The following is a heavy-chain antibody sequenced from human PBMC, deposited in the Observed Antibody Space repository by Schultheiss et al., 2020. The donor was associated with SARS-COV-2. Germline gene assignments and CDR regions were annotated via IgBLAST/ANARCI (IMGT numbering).Heavy chain of an antibody. CDR1: GFTFSSYW. J-gene: IGHJ6*02. CDR2: IKQDGSEK. V-gene: IGHV3-7*03. CDR3: ARDPRYGGNPKYGMDV. Sequence: GGSLRLSCAASGFTFSSYWMSWVRQAPGKGLEWVANIKQDGSEKYYVDSVKGRFTISRDNAKNSLYLQMNSLRAEDTAVYYCARDPRYGGNPKYGMDVWGQGTTVTVSS. D-gene: IGHD4-23*01.